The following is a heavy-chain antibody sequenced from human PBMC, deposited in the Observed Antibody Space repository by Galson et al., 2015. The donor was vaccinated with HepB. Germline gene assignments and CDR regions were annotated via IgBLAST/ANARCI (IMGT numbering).Heavy chain of an antibody. D-gene: IGHD3-9*01. CDR1: GFIVSTNH. Sequence: SLRLSCAASGFIVSTNHMSWVRQAPGKGLEWVSVIYSGGRTYYADSVKGRFTISRDNSKNTLYLQMNSLRAEDTAVYYCASETKFRYFDWFIEYGGQGTLVSVSS. V-gene: IGHV3-53*01. J-gene: IGHJ4*02. CDR2: IYSGGRT. CDR3: ASETKFRYFDWFIEY.